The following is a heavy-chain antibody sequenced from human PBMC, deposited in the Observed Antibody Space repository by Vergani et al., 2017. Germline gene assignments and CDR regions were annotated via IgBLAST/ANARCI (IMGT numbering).Heavy chain of an antibody. CDR3: ARVRFGELHPVD. CDR2: IYTSGST. V-gene: IGHV4-61*02. D-gene: IGHD3-10*01. J-gene: IGHJ4*02. CDR1: GGSISSGSYY. Sequence: QLQLQESGPGLVKPSETLSLTCTVSGGSISSGSYYWSWIRQPAGKGLEWIGRIYTSGSTNYNPSLKSRVTISVDTSKNQFSLKLSSVTAADTAVYYCARVRFGELHPVDWGQGTLVTVSS.